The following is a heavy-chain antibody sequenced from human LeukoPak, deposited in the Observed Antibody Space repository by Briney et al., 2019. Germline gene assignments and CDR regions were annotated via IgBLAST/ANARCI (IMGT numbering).Heavy chain of an antibody. V-gene: IGHV3-23*01. D-gene: IGHD3-3*01. CDR1: GFTLSTYA. J-gene: IGHJ4*02. Sequence: GGSLRLSCTVSGFTLSTYAMSWVRQAPGKGLEWVSLISGNTGSTYYADSVKGRFTISRDITKNTLYLQMNSLRAEDTAVYYCAKTLRFLEWLSFFDYWGQGTLVTVSS. CDR2: ISGNTGST. CDR3: AKTLRFLEWLSFFDY.